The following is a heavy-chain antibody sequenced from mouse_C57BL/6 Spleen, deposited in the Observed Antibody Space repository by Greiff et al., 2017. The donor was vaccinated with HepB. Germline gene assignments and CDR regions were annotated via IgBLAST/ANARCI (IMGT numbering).Heavy chain of an antibody. CDR2: IHPNSGST. V-gene: IGHV1-64*01. CDR1: GYTFTSYW. J-gene: IGHJ4*01. CDR3: ARSTDYYAIDY. Sequence: VQLQQSGAELVKPGASVKLSCKASGYTFTSYWMHWVKQRPGQGLELIGMIHPNSGSTNYNEKFKSKATLTVDKSYSTAYMQLSSLTSEDSAVYYCARSTDYYAIDYWGQGTSVTVSS.